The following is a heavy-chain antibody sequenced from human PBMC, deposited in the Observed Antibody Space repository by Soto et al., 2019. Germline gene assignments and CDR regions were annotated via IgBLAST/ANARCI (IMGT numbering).Heavy chain of an antibody. J-gene: IGHJ6*02. V-gene: IGHV3-33*01. CDR1: GFTFSSYG. Sequence: QVQLVESGGGVVQPGRSLRLSCAASGFTFSSYGMHWVRQAPGKGLEWVAVIWYEGSNKYYADSVKGRFTISRDNPKNKRYQQRNNLRAEDTAVYYCERDIVPYYDVGYGMDDWGQGTTVTVSS. D-gene: IGHD3-10*02. CDR2: IWYEGSNK. CDR3: ERDIVPYYDVGYGMDD.